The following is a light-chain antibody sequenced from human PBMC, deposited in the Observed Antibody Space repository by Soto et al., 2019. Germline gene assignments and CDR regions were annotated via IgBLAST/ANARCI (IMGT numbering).Light chain of an antibody. CDR1: QSISSY. J-gene: IGKJ1*01. V-gene: IGKV1-39*01. CDR2: AAS. Sequence: DIQMTQSPSSLSASFGDSVTITCRASQSISSYLNWYQQKPGKAPKLLIYAASSLQSGVPSRFSGSGSGTDFTLTISSLQPEDFATYYCQESYSTPRWTFGQGTKVDIK. CDR3: QESYSTPRWT.